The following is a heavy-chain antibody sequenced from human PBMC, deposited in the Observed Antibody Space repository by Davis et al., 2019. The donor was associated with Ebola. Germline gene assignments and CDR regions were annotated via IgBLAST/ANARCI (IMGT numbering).Heavy chain of an antibody. V-gene: IGHV3-23*01. D-gene: IGHD2-8*01. CDR1: GFTFSSYA. CDR2: ISGSGGST. CDR3: AGDPMVYNIPSFFNY. Sequence: GESLKISCAASGFTFSSYAMSWVRQAPGKGLEWVSAISGSGGSTYYADSVKGRFTISRDNAKNSLFLQMNSLRAEDTAVYYCAGDPMVYNIPSFFNYWGQGTLVTVSS. J-gene: IGHJ4*02.